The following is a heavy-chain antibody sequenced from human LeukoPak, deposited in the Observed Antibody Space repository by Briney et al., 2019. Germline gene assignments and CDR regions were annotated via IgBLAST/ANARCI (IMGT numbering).Heavy chain of an antibody. CDR3: ARGGYGYFDWLLLHIDY. CDR2: INPSGGST. Sequence: GASVKVSCKASGYTFTSYYMHWVRQAPGQGLEWMGIINPSGGSTSYAQKFQGRVTMTRDTSTSTVYLELSRLRSEDTAVYYCARGGYGYFDWLLLHIDYWGQGTLVTVSS. D-gene: IGHD3-9*01. J-gene: IGHJ4*02. CDR1: GYTFTSYY. V-gene: IGHV1-46*01.